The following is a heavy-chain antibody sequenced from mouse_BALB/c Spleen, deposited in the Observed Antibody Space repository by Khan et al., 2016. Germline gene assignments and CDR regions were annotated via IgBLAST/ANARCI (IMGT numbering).Heavy chain of an antibody. Sequence: VQLQQSGPGLVQPSQSLSLTCTVTGYSITSDYAWSWLRQFPGNKLEWMGYIFYSGSPTYNPSLKSRISITRDTSNNQFFLQLNSGTTEDTATYYWARGDWYFDGWGAGTTVTVSS. CDR1: GYSITSDYA. J-gene: IGHJ1*01. V-gene: IGHV3-2*02. CDR2: IFYSGSP. CDR3: ARGDWYFDG.